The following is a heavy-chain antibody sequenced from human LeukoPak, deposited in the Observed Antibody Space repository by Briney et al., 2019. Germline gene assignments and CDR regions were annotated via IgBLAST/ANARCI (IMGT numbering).Heavy chain of an antibody. CDR3: ARAQYYYDSSGYYLDAFDI. J-gene: IGHJ3*02. V-gene: IGHV4-4*09. CDR2: IYTSGST. D-gene: IGHD3-22*01. CDR1: GGSISSYY. Sequence: SETPSLTCTVSGGSISSYYWSWIRQPPGKGLEWIGYIYTSGSTNYNPSLKSRVTISVDTSKNQFSLKLSSVTAADTAVYYCARAQYYYDSSGYYLDAFDIWGQGTMVTVSS.